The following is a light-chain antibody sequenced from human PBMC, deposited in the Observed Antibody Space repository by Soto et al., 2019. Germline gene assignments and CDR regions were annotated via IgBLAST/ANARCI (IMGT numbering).Light chain of an antibody. CDR1: ASDVGGYDY. CDR3: SSFTARSTIL. V-gene: IGLV2-14*03. Sequence: QSALTQPASVSGSPGQSITISCTGTASDVGGYDYVSWYQHHPGEAPKLMIYDVNNRPSGVSNRFSGSKSGNTASLTISGLQAEDEGDYYCSSFTARSTILFGVGTQLTVL. J-gene: IGLJ2*01. CDR2: DVN.